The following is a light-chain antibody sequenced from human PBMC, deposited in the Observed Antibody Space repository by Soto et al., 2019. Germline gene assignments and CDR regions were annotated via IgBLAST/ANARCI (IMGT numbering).Light chain of an antibody. Sequence: DIQMTQSPSTLSASVGDRVTITCRASQSISSWLAWYQQKPGKAPKLLIFAASTLQSGVPSRFSGSGSGTDFTLGISNLQAEDFATYYCQQTDSSPFTFGGGTKVDI. CDR1: QSISSW. J-gene: IGKJ4*01. CDR2: AAS. V-gene: IGKV1-5*01. CDR3: QQTDSSPFT.